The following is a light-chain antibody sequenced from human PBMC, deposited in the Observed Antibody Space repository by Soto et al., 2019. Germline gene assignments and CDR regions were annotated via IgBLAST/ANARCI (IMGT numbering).Light chain of an antibody. V-gene: IGKV1-5*03. Sequence: DIQMTHSASTLSSSLVDRVTITCRASQSISNWLAWYQQKPGKAPKILIYKTSSLESGVPSRFSGSGSGTDFTLTISSLEPEDFAVYYCQQRSNWLITFGQGTRLEI. CDR2: KTS. J-gene: IGKJ5*01. CDR1: QSISNW. CDR3: QQRSNWLIT.